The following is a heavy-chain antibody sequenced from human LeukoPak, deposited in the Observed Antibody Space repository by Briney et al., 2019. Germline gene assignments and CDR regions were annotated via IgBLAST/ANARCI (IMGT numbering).Heavy chain of an antibody. CDR1: GFTFSSYE. CDR3: ARPVRGVMGYWFDS. CDR2: ISSSGSTI. V-gene: IGHV3-48*03. D-gene: IGHD3-10*01. J-gene: IGHJ5*01. Sequence: GGSLRLSCAASGFTFSSYEMTWVRQAPGKGLEWISYISSSGSTIYYADSVKGRFTMSRDNAKNSLYLQMNSLRAEDTAVYYCARPVRGVMGYWFDSWGQGTLVTVSS.